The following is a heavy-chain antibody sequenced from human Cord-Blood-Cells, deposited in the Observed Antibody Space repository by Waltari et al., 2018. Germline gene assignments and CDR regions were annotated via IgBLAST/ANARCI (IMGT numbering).Heavy chain of an antibody. CDR1: GFTFSSYS. CDR2: ISSSSSYI. V-gene: IGHV3-21*01. Sequence: EVQLVESGGGLVKPGGALRLSCAASGFTFSSYSLNWVRQAPGKGLEWVSSISSSSSYIYYADSVKGRFTISRDNAKNSLYLQMNSLRAEDTAVYYCARHSLAGETVDYWGQGTLVTVSS. D-gene: IGHD6-19*01. CDR3: ARHSLAGETVDY. J-gene: IGHJ4*02.